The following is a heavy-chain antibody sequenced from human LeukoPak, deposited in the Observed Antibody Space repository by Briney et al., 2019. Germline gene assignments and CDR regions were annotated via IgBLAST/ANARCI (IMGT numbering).Heavy chain of an antibody. Sequence: PSETLSLTCTVSGYSISSGYYWGWIRQPPGKGLEWIGSIYHSGSTYYNPSLKSRVTISVDTSKNQFSLKLSSVTAADTAVYYCARGQQWLVDYWGQGTLVTVSS. J-gene: IGHJ4*02. D-gene: IGHD6-19*01. CDR3: ARGQQWLVDY. CDR1: GYSISSGYY. CDR2: IYHSGST. V-gene: IGHV4-38-2*02.